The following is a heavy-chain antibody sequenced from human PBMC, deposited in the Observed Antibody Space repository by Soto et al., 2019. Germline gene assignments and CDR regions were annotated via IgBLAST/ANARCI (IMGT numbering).Heavy chain of an antibody. D-gene: IGHD3-9*01. CDR1: GFTFSNYP. CDR3: AREGGILSGRPFNS. CDR2: ISSSSIYI. J-gene: IGHJ4*02. Sequence: GGSLRLSCAAFGFTFSNYPMNWVRQAPGKGLEWVSSISSSSIYIYYADSVKGRFTVSRDNAKNSLYLQMDSLRAEDTAVYYCAREGGILSGRPFNSWGQGTLVTVSS. V-gene: IGHV3-21*01.